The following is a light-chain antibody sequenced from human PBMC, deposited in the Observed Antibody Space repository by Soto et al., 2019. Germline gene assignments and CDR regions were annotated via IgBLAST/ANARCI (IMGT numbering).Light chain of an antibody. V-gene: IGKV1-39*01. CDR1: QTISSY. CDR3: QQSYSTPYT. Sequence: IQMTQPPCSLSASVGDRVTITCRASQTISSYLNWYQQKPGKAPKLLIYAASSLQSGVPSTFSGSGSGTDFTLTISSLQPEDFATYYCQQSYSTPYTFGQGTKVDIK. CDR2: AAS. J-gene: IGKJ2*01.